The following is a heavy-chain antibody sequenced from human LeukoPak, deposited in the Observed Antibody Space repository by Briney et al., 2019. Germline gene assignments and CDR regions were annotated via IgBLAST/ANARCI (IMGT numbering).Heavy chain of an antibody. CDR2: INPTGTGT. CDR3: TISSSSNPLDY. V-gene: IGHV1-46*01. CDR1: GYTFINNW. Sequence: ASVKVSCKASGYTFINNWMHWVRQAPGQGLEWIGLINPTGTGTLYAQKFQGRVTMTRDMSTSTDYMELSSLRSEDTAVYYCTISSSSNPLDYWGQGTLVTVSS. J-gene: IGHJ4*02. D-gene: IGHD6-6*01.